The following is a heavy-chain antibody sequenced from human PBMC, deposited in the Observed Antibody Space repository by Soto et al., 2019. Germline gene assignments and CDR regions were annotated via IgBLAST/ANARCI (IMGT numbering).Heavy chain of an antibody. CDR2: IYYSENT. CDR3: VSRTVTTFNAFDI. CDR1: GASISRSNYY. V-gene: IGHV4-39*01. J-gene: IGHJ3*02. D-gene: IGHD4-17*01. Sequence: SETLSLTCTVSGASISRSNYYWGWVRQPPGQGLEWIGSIYYSENTYYNPSLKSRVTIYLDTSKNQFSLKLISVTAADTAVYYCVSRTVTTFNAFDIWGQGTMVT.